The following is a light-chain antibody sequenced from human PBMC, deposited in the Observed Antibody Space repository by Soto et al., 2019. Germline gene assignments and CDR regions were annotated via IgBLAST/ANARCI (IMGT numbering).Light chain of an antibody. CDR3: HLFGSRPPRP. CDR1: QSVSSTS. CDR2: AAS. J-gene: IGKJ1*01. V-gene: IGKV3-20*01. Sequence: EIVLTQSPGTLALSPGEMATLSCRASQSVSSTSLAWYQHKSGQPPRLLIYAASRRVTRIPDRFSGTGSGTGFTLPIRRLEPEDFAVYYCHLFGSRPPRPFAQDPKVQIQ.